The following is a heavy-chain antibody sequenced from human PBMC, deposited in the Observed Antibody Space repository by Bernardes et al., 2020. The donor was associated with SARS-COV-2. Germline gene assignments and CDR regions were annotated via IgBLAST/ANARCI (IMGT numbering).Heavy chain of an antibody. CDR3: ARRLSFYFDY. CDR1: GYTFSGYY. J-gene: IGHJ4*02. V-gene: IGHV1-2*02. D-gene: IGHD3-22*01. CDR2: INPNTGGT. Sequence: SVKVSCKASGYTFSGYYIHWVRQAPGQGLEWMGWINPNTGGTNYAQKFQGRVTMTRDTSISTAYMELSRLRSDDTAVYYCARRLSFYFDYWGQGTLVTVSS.